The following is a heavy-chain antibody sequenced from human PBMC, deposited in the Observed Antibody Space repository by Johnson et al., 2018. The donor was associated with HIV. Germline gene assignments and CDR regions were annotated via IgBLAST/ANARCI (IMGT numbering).Heavy chain of an antibody. CDR3: ARALEVGATTANEAFDI. V-gene: IGHV3-33*01. CDR1: GFTFSSYD. D-gene: IGHD1-26*01. Sequence: QEKLVESGGGVVQPGRSLRLSCAASGFTFSSYDMHWVRQAPGKGLEWVAVIWFDGNNKHYSDSVKGRFTISRDNSNNILYLQMNSLRVEDTAVYYCARALEVGATTANEAFDIWGQGTMVTVSS. CDR2: IWFDGNNK. J-gene: IGHJ3*02.